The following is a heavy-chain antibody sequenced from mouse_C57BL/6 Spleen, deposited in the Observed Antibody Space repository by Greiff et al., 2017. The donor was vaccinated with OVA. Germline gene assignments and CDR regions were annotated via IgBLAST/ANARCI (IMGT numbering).Heavy chain of an antibody. CDR2: IYPGSGST. Sequence: QVQLQQPGAELVKPGASVKMSCKASGYTFTSYWITWVKQRPGQGLEWIGDIYPGSGSTNYNEKFQSKATLTVDTSSSTAYMQLSSLTSEDSAVYYCAREGSDYDVRFAYWGQGTLVTVSA. J-gene: IGHJ3*01. V-gene: IGHV1-55*01. D-gene: IGHD2-4*01. CDR3: AREGSDYDVRFAY. CDR1: GYTFTSYW.